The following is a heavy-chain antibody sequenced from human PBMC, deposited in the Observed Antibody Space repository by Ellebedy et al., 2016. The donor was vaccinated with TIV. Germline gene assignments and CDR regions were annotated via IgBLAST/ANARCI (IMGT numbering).Heavy chain of an antibody. CDR1: GFTFSSYG. Sequence: GESLKISCAASGFTFSSYGMHWVRQAPGKGLEWVAFIRYDGSNKYYADSVKGRFTISRDNAKNSLYLQMNSLRAEDTAVYYCARQSQKMATIPGDLGYWGQGTLVTVSS. CDR2: IRYDGSNK. CDR3: ARQSQKMATIPGDLGY. D-gene: IGHD5-24*01. V-gene: IGHV3-30*02. J-gene: IGHJ4*02.